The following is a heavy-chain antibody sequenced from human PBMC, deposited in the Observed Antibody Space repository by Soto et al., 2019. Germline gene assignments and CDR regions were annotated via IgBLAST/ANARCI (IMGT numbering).Heavy chain of an antibody. J-gene: IGHJ4*02. V-gene: IGHV3-48*02. CDR2: ISSSSSTI. CDR1: GFTFSSYS. Sequence: GGSLRLSCAASGFTFSSYSMNWVRQAPGKGLEWVSYISSSSSTIYYADSVKGRFTISRDNAKNSLYLQMNSLRDEDTAVYYCARGSPYSSRWYSSFDYRGKGPLVTVSS. CDR3: ARGSPYSSRWYSSFDY. D-gene: IGHD6-13*01.